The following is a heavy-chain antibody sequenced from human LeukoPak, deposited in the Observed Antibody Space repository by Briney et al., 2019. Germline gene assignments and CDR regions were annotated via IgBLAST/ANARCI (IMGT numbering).Heavy chain of an antibody. CDR2: ISGGGDDT. D-gene: IGHD3-22*01. CDR1: GFIFSSSA. Sequence: GGSLRLSCAVSGFIFSSSAMSWVRQAPGKGLEWVSAISGGGDDTSYADSARGRFTVSRDNSKNTLYLQMNSLRAEDTAVYYCAKDSRESSGHFPYYYYYHYGLDVWGQGTTVAVSS. CDR3: AKDSRESSGHFPYYYYYHYGLDV. V-gene: IGHV3-23*01. J-gene: IGHJ6*02.